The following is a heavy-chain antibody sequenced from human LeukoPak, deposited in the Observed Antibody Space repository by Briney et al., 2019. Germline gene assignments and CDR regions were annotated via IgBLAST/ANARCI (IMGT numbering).Heavy chain of an antibody. CDR1: EFPFCSYG. Sequence: PGRSLRLSCTDAEFPFCSYGMHSVSQAPGKGLEWVAVIAYDGSNKNYGDSVRGRFTISRDNSNNTLYLQMSSLRVEDTAVYYCAKDFGESRKVYNRLGPWRQGTLVTVSS. V-gene: IGHV3-30*18. D-gene: IGHD3-10*01. J-gene: IGHJ5*02. CDR2: IAYDGSNK. CDR3: AKDFGESRKVYNRLGP.